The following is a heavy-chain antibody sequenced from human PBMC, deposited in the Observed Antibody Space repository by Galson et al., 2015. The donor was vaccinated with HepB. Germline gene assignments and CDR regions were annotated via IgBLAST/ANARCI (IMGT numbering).Heavy chain of an antibody. Sequence: SLRLSCAASGFTVCSNYMRWVRQAPGKGLEWVSIIYSGTSTYYADSVRGRFTISRHNFKNPLYLQMNSLRAEDTAVYYCARGPRYYYDSSGPGYFDYWGQGTLVTVSS. J-gene: IGHJ4*02. V-gene: IGHV3-53*04. D-gene: IGHD3-22*01. CDR1: GFTVCSNY. CDR3: ARGPRYYYDSSGPGYFDY. CDR2: IYSGTST.